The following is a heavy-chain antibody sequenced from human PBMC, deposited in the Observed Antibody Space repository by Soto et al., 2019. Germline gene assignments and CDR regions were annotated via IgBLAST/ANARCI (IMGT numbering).Heavy chain of an antibody. CDR2: INTNTGNP. V-gene: IGHV7-4-1*01. CDR1: GYTFTNFA. Sequence: QVPLVQSGSELKKPGASVKVACKASGYTFTNFAINWVRQAPGQGLEWMGWINTNTGNPTYAQGNTGRFVFSMDLSVNTAYLQIYSLAAEDTAVYYCARAVNFYETSGYFDRWGQGTPVTVSS. D-gene: IGHD3-22*01. CDR3: ARAVNFYETSGYFDR. J-gene: IGHJ4*02.